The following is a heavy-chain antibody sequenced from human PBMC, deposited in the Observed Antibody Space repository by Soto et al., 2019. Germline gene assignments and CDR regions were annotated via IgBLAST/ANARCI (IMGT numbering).Heavy chain of an antibody. CDR1: GFTLSTYS. J-gene: IGHJ6*03. CDR3: ARDGRSGNDYFYFFYMDV. Sequence: EVQLVESGGGLVKPGGSLRLSCAASGFTLSTYSMNWVRQAPGKGLEWVSSISSRSSYLYYADSVKGRFSISRDNAKNSLFLQMNNLRDEDTAVYYCARDGRSGNDYFYFFYMDVWGQGTTFTVSS. CDR2: ISSRSSYL. V-gene: IGHV3-21*02. D-gene: IGHD1-1*01.